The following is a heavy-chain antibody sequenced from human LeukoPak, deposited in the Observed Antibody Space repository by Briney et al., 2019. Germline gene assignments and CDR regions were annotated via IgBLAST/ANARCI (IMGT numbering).Heavy chain of an antibody. CDR1: GGSFSGYY. Sequence: SETLSLTCAVYGGSFSGYYWRWIRQPPGKGLEWIGEINHSGSTNYNPSLKSRVTISVDTSKNQFSLKLSSVTAADTAVYYCARGDIVIVPAARKGYYYMDVWGKGTTVTVSS. J-gene: IGHJ6*03. CDR3: ARGDIVIVPAARKGYYYMDV. CDR2: INHSGST. D-gene: IGHD2-2*01. V-gene: IGHV4-34*01.